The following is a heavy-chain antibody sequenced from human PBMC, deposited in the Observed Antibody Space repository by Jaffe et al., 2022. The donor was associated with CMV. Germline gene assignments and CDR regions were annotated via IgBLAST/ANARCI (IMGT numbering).Heavy chain of an antibody. D-gene: IGHD3-22*01. V-gene: IGHV3-23*04. CDR3: AKQTRSYYDSSGYYLGCDY. CDR2: ISGSGGST. Sequence: EVQLVESGGGLVQPGGSLRLSCAASGFTFSSYAMSWVRQAPGKGLEWVSAISGSGGSTYYADSVKGRFTISRDNSKNTLYLQMNSLRAEDTAVYYCAKQTRSYYDSSGYYLGCDYWGQGTLVTVSS. J-gene: IGHJ4*02. CDR1: GFTFSSYA.